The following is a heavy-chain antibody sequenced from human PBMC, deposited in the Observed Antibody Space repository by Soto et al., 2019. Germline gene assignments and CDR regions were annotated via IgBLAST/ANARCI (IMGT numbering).Heavy chain of an antibody. D-gene: IGHD3-22*01. CDR1: GFTFNNYA. J-gene: IGHJ4*02. V-gene: IGHV3-23*01. CDR3: AKGRYYDDSSGYHVFDY. Sequence: VVLLESGGDLVQPGGPLRVSCAASGFTFNNYALTWVRQAPGKGLEWVSTISVSGGTTHYSDSVKGRFTITKDNSKRPLYLQMHSLRAEDTAVYYCAKGRYYDDSSGYHVFDYWGQGTLVTVSS. CDR2: ISVSGGTT.